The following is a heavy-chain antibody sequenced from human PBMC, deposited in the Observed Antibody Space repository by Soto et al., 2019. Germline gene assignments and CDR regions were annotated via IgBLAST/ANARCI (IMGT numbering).Heavy chain of an antibody. J-gene: IGHJ2*01. CDR3: AKGRYFDASGGCANF. CDR2: ISGSGWQT. Sequence: EVRLLESGGGFLQPGGSQRLSCVASGFTFNSYAMSWVRQTPEKGLEWVSAISGSGWQTYYAESVQGRFIISRDNSKTTVHLHTHRPRAEDSGIYYCAKGRYFDASGGCANFWGRGTLVTVSS. D-gene: IGHD3-9*01. CDR1: GFTFNSYA. V-gene: IGHV3-23*01.